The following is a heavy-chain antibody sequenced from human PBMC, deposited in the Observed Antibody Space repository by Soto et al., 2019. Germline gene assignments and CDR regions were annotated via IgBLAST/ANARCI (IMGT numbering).Heavy chain of an antibody. Sequence: QVQLQESGPRLVKPSETLSLTYTVSGGSISSYFWSWIRQSPGEGLEWIGYIFYSGTTNYSPSLKSRVTMSLGTAKNQFSLNLTSVTAADTAVYYCARGRGGTYDAFDIWGQGTMVTVSS. J-gene: IGHJ3*02. V-gene: IGHV4-59*01. CDR3: ARGRGGTYDAFDI. CDR1: GGSISSYF. D-gene: IGHD1-26*01. CDR2: IFYSGTT.